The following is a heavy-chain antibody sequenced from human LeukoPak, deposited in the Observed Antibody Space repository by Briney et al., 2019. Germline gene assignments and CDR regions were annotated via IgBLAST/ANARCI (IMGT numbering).Heavy chain of an antibody. CDR3: ARDQGGYNVGYFDY. D-gene: IGHD5-24*01. CDR1: GGTFSSYA. CDR2: IIPILGIA. Sequence: ASVKVSCKASGGTFSSYAISWVRQAPGQGLEWMGRIIPILGIANYAQKFQGRVTITADKSTSTAYMELSSLRSEDTAVYYCARDQGGYNVGYFDYWGQGTLVTVSS. V-gene: IGHV1-69*04. J-gene: IGHJ4*02.